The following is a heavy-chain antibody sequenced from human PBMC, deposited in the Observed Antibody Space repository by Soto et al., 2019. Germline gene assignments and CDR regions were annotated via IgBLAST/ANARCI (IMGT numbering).Heavy chain of an antibody. CDR3: ARVSIYYDSSGQIPYFVY. Sequence: QVQLVESGGGVVQPGRSLRLSCAASGFTFSSYGMHWVRQAPGKGLEWVAVIWYDGSNKYYADSVKGRFTISRDNSKNPLYLQMNSLRAEDTAVYYCARVSIYYDSSGQIPYFVYWGQGTLVTVSS. CDR1: GFTFSSYG. J-gene: IGHJ4*02. D-gene: IGHD3-22*01. V-gene: IGHV3-33*01. CDR2: IWYDGSNK.